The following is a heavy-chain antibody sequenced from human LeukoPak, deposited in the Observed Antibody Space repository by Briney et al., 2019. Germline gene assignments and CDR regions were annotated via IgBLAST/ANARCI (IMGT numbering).Heavy chain of an antibody. CDR2: INPNSGGT. D-gene: IGHD3-22*01. J-gene: IGHJ4*02. Sequence: ASVKVSCKASGYTFTGYYMHWVRQAPGQGLEWMGWINPNSGGTNYAQKFQGRVTMTRDTSISTAYMELSRLRSDDTAVYYCARVSHADYDSSGRDYWGQGTLVTVSS. CDR3: ARVSHADYDSSGRDY. V-gene: IGHV1-2*02. CDR1: GYTFTGYY.